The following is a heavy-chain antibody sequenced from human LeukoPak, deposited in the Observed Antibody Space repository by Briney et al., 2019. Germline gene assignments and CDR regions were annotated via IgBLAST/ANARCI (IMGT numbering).Heavy chain of an antibody. CDR2: ISAYNGNT. Sequence: ASVKVSCKASGYTFTGYYMHWVRQAPGQGLEWLGWISAYNGNTNYAQKLQGRVTMTTDTSTSTAYMELRSLRSDDTAVYYCARLDYYDSSGYYYGFDYWGQGTLVTVSS. V-gene: IGHV1-18*04. CDR3: ARLDYYDSSGYYYGFDY. D-gene: IGHD3-22*01. J-gene: IGHJ4*02. CDR1: GYTFTGYY.